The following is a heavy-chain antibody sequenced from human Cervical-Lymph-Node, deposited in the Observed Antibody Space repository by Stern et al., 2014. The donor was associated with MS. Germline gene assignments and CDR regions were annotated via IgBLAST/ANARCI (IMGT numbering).Heavy chain of an antibody. CDR3: ARDFGSLDH. Sequence: QVQLQESGPGLVKPSETLSLTCTVSGDSVSSSSHYWSWIRQPPGRRLEWIGHIQSSGRTKYNPSLKSRLTISLDTSKNHFSLQLRPVTAADTAVYYCARDFGSLDHWGQGTLVTVSS. CDR2: IQSSGRT. D-gene: IGHD3-16*01. V-gene: IGHV4-61*01. J-gene: IGHJ4*02. CDR1: GDSVSSSSHY.